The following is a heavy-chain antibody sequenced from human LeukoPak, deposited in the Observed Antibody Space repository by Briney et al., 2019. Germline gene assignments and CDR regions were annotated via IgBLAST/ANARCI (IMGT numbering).Heavy chain of an antibody. CDR1: GYTFTNYG. CDR2: ISAYNGYT. D-gene: IGHD4-23*01. J-gene: IGHJ1*01. CDR3: ARDKAVTTEVTQHFQH. Sequence: ASGKVSCKASGYTFTNYGFSWVRQAPGQGLEWMGWISAYNGYTDYAQKFQFRVTMTTDTSTSTAYMELRSLRSDDTAVHYCARDKAVTTEVTQHFQHWGQGTLVTVSS. V-gene: IGHV1-18*01.